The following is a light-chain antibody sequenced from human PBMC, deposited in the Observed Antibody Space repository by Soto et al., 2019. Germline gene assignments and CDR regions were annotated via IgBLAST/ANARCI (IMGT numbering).Light chain of an antibody. CDR2: KAS. Sequence: DIQRTQSPSTLSSSVVDRFTITVRASQSISSWLAWYKQKPGKAPKLLIYKASSLESGVPSRCSGSGSGTEFTLTISSLHHDDVETYYCQQKNRYLRRVGQGTTVDIK. J-gene: IGKJ1*01. CDR3: QQKNRYLRR. V-gene: IGKV1-5*03. CDR1: QSISSW.